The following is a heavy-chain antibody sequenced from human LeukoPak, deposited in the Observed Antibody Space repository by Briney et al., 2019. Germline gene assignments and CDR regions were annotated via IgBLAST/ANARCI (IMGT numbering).Heavy chain of an antibody. Sequence: PGGSLRLSCAASGFDFSSYVMIWVRQTPGKGLEWVSGITGSGDSTNYADSVKGRFTISRDNSKNTLSLQMESLTGEDTAIYYCAKGAYCGGGCYSFFEYWGQGTLVTVSS. CDR1: GFDFSSYV. J-gene: IGHJ4*02. D-gene: IGHD2-21*02. CDR3: AKGAYCGGGCYSFFEY. CDR2: ITGSGDST. V-gene: IGHV3-23*01.